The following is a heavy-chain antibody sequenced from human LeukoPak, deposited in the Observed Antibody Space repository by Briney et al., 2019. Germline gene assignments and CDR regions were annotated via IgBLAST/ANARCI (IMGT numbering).Heavy chain of an antibody. D-gene: IGHD6-19*01. V-gene: IGHV3-30*04. J-gene: IGHJ4*02. CDR1: GFTFSSYA. CDR2: ISYDGSNK. Sequence: WRSMRLSCAASGFTFSSYAMHWVRQAPGKGMERVAVISYDGSNKYYADSVKGRFTISRDNSKNTLYLQMNSLRAEDTAVYYCARGEAVVELIFDYWGQGTLVTVSS. CDR3: ARGEAVVELIFDY.